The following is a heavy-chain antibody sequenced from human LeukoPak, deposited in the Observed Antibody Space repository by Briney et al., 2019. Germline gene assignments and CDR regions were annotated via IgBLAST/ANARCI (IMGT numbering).Heavy chain of an antibody. D-gene: IGHD3-10*01. CDR3: ARFYYYGSGSYYNEGYFDY. J-gene: IGHJ4*02. CDR1: GYTFTGYY. V-gene: IGHV1-2*02. Sequence: ASVKVSCKASGYTFTGYYMHWVRQAPGQGLEWMGWINPNSGGTNYAQKFQGRVTMTRDTSISTAYMELSRLRSDDTAVYYCARFYYYGSGSYYNEGYFDYWGQGTLVTVSS. CDR2: INPNSGGT.